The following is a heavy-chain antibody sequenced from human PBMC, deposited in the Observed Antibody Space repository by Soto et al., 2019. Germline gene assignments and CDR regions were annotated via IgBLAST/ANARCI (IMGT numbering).Heavy chain of an antibody. J-gene: IGHJ4*02. CDR1: GFSLTTSGVG. Sequence: GPTLVNPTQTLTLTCSFSGFSLTTSGVGVGWVRQSPEKALEWLALIFWDDDKRYSPSLRSRLTIAKDTSKNQVVLTLTNVEPVDTATYYCARILTATGGHFDSWGQGALVTVSS. D-gene: IGHD2-8*02. V-gene: IGHV2-5*02. CDR2: IFWDDDK. CDR3: ARILTATGGHFDS.